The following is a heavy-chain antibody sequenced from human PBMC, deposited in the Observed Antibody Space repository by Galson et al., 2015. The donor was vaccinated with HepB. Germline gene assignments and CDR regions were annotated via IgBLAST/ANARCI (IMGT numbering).Heavy chain of an antibody. CDR1: GYTFTSYA. Sequence: SVKVSCKASGYTFTSYAMHWVRQAPGQRLEWMGWINAGNGSTKYSQKFQGRVTITRDTSASTAYMELSSLRSEDTAVYYCARRWAVDAFDIWGQGTMVTVSS. D-gene: IGHD4-23*01. CDR3: ARRWAVDAFDI. J-gene: IGHJ3*02. V-gene: IGHV1-3*01. CDR2: INAGNGST.